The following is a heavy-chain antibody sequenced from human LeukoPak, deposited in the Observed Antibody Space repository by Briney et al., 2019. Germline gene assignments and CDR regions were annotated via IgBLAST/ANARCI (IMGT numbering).Heavy chain of an antibody. CDR1: GGSISSGDYY. J-gene: IGHJ4*02. D-gene: IGHD5-12*01. Sequence: SETLSLTCTVSGGSISSGDYYWSWIRQPPGKGLEWIGYIYYSGSTYYNPSLKSRVTISVDTSKNQFSLKLSSVTAADTAVYYCARVVNSGYWAADWGQGTLVTVSS. V-gene: IGHV4-30-4*08. CDR2: IYYSGST. CDR3: ARVVNSGYWAAD.